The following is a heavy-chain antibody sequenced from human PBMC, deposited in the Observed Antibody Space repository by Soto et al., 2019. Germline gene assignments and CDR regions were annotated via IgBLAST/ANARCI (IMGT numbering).Heavy chain of an antibody. V-gene: IGHV1-69*01. CDR1: GGTFSTYA. CDR3: ARSQGGSSSLGIYYYYYSGMDV. J-gene: IGHJ6*02. D-gene: IGHD2-15*01. Sequence: QVQLVQSGAEVKKPGSSVKVSCKAPGGTFSTYAISWVRQAPGQGLEWMGGVIPIFGTPKYAQKFQGRVTITADESTGTGYLELRSLRSEDTAVYYCARSQGGSSSLGIYYYYYSGMDVWGQGTTVTVSS. CDR2: VIPIFGTP.